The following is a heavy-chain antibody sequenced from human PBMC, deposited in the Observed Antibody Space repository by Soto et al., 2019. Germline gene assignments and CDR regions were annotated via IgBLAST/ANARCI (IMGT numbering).Heavy chain of an antibody. CDR1: GCSISSSSYY. V-gene: IGHV4-39*01. D-gene: IGHD6-13*01. CDR2: VYYSEST. J-gene: IGHJ4*02. Sequence: QLQLQESGPGLVKPSETLSLTCTVSGCSISSSSYYWGWIRQPPGKGLEWIGSVYYSESTYCNPPLKSRVTNSVHPSKNPFPLSRCSATAADTAVYYGPKPTVGIAADCGDYWGQGTLVAFCS. CDR3: PKPTVGIAADCGDY.